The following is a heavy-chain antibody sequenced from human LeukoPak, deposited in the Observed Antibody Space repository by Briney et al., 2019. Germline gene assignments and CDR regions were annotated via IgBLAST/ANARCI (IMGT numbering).Heavy chain of an antibody. Sequence: GGSLRLSCAASGFTFSSYAMSWVRQAPGKGLEWVSAISGSGGSTYYADSVKGRFTISRDNSKNTLYPQMNSLRAEDTAVYYCASRGLLLWFGSDNWFDPWGQGTLVTVSS. CDR1: GFTFSSYA. V-gene: IGHV3-23*01. J-gene: IGHJ5*02. CDR3: ASRGLLLWFGSDNWFDP. CDR2: ISGSGGST. D-gene: IGHD3-10*01.